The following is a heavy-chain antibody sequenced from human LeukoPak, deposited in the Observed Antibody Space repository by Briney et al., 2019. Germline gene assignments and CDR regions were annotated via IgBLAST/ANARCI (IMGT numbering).Heavy chain of an antibody. CDR2: IRYDGSNK. Sequence: GGSLRLSCAASGFTFSSYGMHWVRQAPGKGLEWVAFIRYDGSNKYYADSVKGRFTISRDNSKNTLYLQMNSLRAEDTAVYYCARGGGFYGDSRSIWGQGTMVTVSS. J-gene: IGHJ3*02. V-gene: IGHV3-30*02. CDR1: GFTFSSYG. CDR3: ARGGGFYGDSRSI. D-gene: IGHD4-17*01.